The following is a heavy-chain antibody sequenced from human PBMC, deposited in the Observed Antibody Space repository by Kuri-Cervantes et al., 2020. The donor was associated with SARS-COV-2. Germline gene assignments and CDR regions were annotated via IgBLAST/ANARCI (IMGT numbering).Heavy chain of an antibody. CDR2: ITHRGDT. J-gene: IGHJ6*03. Sequence: GSLRLSCAVYGGSFNTYYWPWIRQPPGKGLERIGEITHRGDTIYNMSLKSRVTISVDTSKKQFSLDLRSVTAADTAIYYCARGPGYNGYYYMDVWGNGTTVTVSS. CDR3: ARGPGYNGYYYMDV. CDR1: GGSFNTYY. D-gene: IGHD5-24*01. V-gene: IGHV4-34*01.